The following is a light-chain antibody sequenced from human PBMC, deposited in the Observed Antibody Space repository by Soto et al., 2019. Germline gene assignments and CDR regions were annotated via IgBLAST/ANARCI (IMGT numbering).Light chain of an antibody. Sequence: QSVLTQPPSVSGAPGQTVTISCTGSSSNIGANYDVHWYQQVPGRAPKVLIYDNDNRPSGVPDRFSGSKSGTSASLAITGLQAEDESDYYCSSYAGSNTLYVFGTGTKLTVL. V-gene: IGLV1-40*01. CDR2: DND. CDR1: SSNIGANYD. J-gene: IGLJ1*01. CDR3: SSYAGSNTLYV.